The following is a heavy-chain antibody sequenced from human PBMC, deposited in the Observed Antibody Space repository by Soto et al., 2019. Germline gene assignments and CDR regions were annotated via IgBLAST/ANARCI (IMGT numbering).Heavy chain of an antibody. CDR3: ARSMGTLWSYSPFDY. Sequence: GGSLRLSCAASGFTFSAYWMNWVRQAPGKGLEWVSLVYSDGSGSRYADSVKGRFTISRDDAKNTLFLQMNGLRAEDTAVYYCARSMGTLWSYSPFDYWGQGTPVTV. CDR1: GFTFSAYW. J-gene: IGHJ4*02. CDR2: VYSDGSGS. V-gene: IGHV3-74*01. D-gene: IGHD3-10*01.